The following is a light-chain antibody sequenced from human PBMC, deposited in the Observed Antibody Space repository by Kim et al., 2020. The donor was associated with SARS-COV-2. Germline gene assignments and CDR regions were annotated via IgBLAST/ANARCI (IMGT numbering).Light chain of an antibody. J-gene: IGKJ2*03. CDR2: AAS. CDR3: QQYYSYPPYS. CDR1: QGISSY. V-gene: IGKV1-8*01. Sequence: AATGDRVTITCRASQGISSYLAWYQQKPGKAPKLLIYAASTLQSGVPSRFSGSGSGTDFTLTISCLQSEDFATYYCQQYYSYPPYSFGQGTKLEI.